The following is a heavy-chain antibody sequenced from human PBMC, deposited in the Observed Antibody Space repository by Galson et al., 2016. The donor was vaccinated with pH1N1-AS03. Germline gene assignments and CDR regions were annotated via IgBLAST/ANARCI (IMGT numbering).Heavy chain of an antibody. J-gene: IGHJ4*02. CDR2: ISYDGTKK. D-gene: IGHD6-19*01. V-gene: IGHV3-30*04. Sequence: SLRLSCAASGFTFSTYSMHWVRQAPDRGLEWVALISYDGTKKFYADSVKGRFTISRDTSKNTLYLQMNSLRVEDTAVYYCTRGSGSGWYGSNYDYWGQGTLVPVSS. CDR3: TRGSGSGWYGSNYDY. CDR1: GFTFSTYS.